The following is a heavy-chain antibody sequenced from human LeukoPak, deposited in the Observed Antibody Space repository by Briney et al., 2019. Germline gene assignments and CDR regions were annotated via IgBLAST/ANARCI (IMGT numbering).Heavy chain of an antibody. J-gene: IGHJ6*03. CDR2: IYTSGST. D-gene: IGHD3-16*01. CDR1: GGSISRSSYY. V-gene: IGHV4-61*02. Sequence: PSETLSLTCTVSGGSISRSSYYWSWIRQPAGKGLEWIGRIYTSGSTNYNPSLKSRVTMSVDTSKNQFPLKLSSVTAADTAVYYCARDIRGTAYYYYYMDVWGKGTTVTVSS. CDR3: ARDIRGTAYYYYYMDV.